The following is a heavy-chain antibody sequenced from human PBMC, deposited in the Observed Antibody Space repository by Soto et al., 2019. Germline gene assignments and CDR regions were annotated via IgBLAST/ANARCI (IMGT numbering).Heavy chain of an antibody. Sequence: EVQLVESGGGLVQPGRSLRLSCAASGFTFDDYAMHWVRQAPGKGLEWVSGISRDSVRIGYADSVKGRFTISRDNAKNSLYLRMNSLRAEDTALYDCAKDPVGYSGPEGWGQGTLVTVSS. CDR2: ISRDSVRI. CDR3: AKDPVGYSGPEG. J-gene: IGHJ4*02. CDR1: GFTFDDYA. D-gene: IGHD6-13*01. V-gene: IGHV3-9*01.